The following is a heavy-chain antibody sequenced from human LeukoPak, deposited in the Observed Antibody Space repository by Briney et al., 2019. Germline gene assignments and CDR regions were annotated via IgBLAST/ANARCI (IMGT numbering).Heavy chain of an antibody. CDR2: VTANGGT. Sequence: GGSLRLSCAASGFTFDDYAMHWVRQAPGKGPEWVSYVTANGGTYYADSVKGRFVISRDNSKNSLYLQMNILRPEDTTLYYCAKILNPHAFDISGQGTMVTVSS. CDR1: GFTFDDYA. J-gene: IGHJ3*02. D-gene: IGHD1-14*01. CDR3: AKILNPHAFDI. V-gene: IGHV3-43*02.